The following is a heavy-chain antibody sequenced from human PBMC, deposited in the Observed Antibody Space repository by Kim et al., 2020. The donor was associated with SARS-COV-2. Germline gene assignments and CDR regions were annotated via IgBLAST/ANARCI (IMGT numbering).Heavy chain of an antibody. CDR3: AKDHPGGYNYGSGRFLGGWSFDN. V-gene: IGHV3-23*01. J-gene: IGHJ2*01. D-gene: IGHD3-10*01. Sequence: GGSLRLSCAGSGFTFSSYAMSWVRQAPGKGLEWVSSLRGGGGGTYYADSVKGRFTISRDNSKNTVYLQMNSLRAEDTAVYYCAKDHPGGYNYGSGRFLGGWSFDNWGRGTLITVSS. CDR1: GFTFSSYA. CDR2: LRGGGGGT.